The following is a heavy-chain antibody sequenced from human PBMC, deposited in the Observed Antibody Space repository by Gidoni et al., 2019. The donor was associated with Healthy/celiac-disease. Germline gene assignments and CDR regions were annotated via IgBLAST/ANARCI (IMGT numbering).Heavy chain of an antibody. CDR3: AKNPGQRIAVAGTGWFDP. D-gene: IGHD6-19*01. V-gene: IGHV3-23*01. Sequence: EVQLLESGGGLVQPGGSLRLSCAASGFTFISSAMSWVRQAPGKRMVWVSAISGSGGSTYNADSVKGRFTISRDNSKNTLYLQMNSLRAEDTAVYYCAKNPGQRIAVAGTGWFDPWGQGTLVTVSS. CDR1: GFTFISSA. J-gene: IGHJ5*02. CDR2: ISGSGGST.